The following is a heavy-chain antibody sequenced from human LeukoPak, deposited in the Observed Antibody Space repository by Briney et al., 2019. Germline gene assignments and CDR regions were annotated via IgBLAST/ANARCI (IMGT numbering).Heavy chain of an antibody. CDR3: AGPRTSVGALNDAFDI. CDR2: IYPGDSDT. CDR1: GYSFTSYW. Sequence: GESLKISCKGSGYSFTSYWIGWVRQMPGKGLEWMGIIYPGDSDTRYSPSFQGQVTISADKSISTAYLQWSSLKASDTAMYYCAGPRTSVGALNDAFDIWGQGTMVTVSS. V-gene: IGHV5-51*01. J-gene: IGHJ3*02. D-gene: IGHD1-26*01.